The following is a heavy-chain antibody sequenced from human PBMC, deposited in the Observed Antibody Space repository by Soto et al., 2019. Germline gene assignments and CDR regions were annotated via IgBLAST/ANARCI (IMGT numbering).Heavy chain of an antibody. Sequence: QNTLKESGPTLVKPTQTLTLTCTFSGFSLSTSGVGVGWIRQPPGKALEWLALIYWDDDKRYSPSQKSRLTITKDSSKNQVVLTMTNMDLVDTVTYYCAHIPLHFSGGSCYDQGYDYWGQGILVTVSS. CDR3: AHIPLHFSGGSCYDQGYDY. CDR2: IYWDDDK. J-gene: IGHJ4*02. CDR1: GFSLSTSGVG. D-gene: IGHD2-15*01. V-gene: IGHV2-5*02.